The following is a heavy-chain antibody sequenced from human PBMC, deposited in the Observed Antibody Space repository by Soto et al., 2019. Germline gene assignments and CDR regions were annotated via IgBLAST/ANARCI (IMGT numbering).Heavy chain of an antibody. V-gene: IGHV3-30*18. Sequence: GESLRLSCAASGFTFSSYGMHWVRQAPGKGLEWVAVISYDGSNKYYADSVKGRFTISRDNSKNTLYLQMNSLRAEDTAVYYCAKDWRYCSSTSCYPKYYFDYWGQGTLVTVSS. CDR1: GFTFSSYG. CDR2: ISYDGSNK. J-gene: IGHJ4*02. CDR3: AKDWRYCSSTSCYPKYYFDY. D-gene: IGHD2-2*01.